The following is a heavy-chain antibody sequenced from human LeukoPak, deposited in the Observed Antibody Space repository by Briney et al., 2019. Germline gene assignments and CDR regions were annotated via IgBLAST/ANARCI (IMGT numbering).Heavy chain of an antibody. V-gene: IGHV1-2*02. J-gene: IGHJ4*02. CDR2: INPNSGGT. D-gene: IGHD3-10*01. CDR3: ARVFDGSRFDY. CDR1: GYTFTGYY. Sequence: ASVKVSCKASGYTFTGYYMHWVRQAPGQGLEWMGWINPNSGGTNYAQKFQGRVTMTRDTSISTAYMELSSLRSEDTAVYYCARVFDGSRFDYWGQGTLVTVSS.